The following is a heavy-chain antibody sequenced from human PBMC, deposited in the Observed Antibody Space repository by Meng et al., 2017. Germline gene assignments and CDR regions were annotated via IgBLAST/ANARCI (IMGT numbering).Heavy chain of an antibody. V-gene: IGHV3-21*01. CDR3: SKDGGGSLFDP. CDR1: GFIFSDHS. J-gene: IGHJ5*02. D-gene: IGHD1-26*01. Sequence: LSCAASGFIFSDHSMNWVRQAPGKGLEWVSSIGSSSDYIWYADSVKGRFTISRDNAKDSLYLQMNSLRGEDTGVYYCSKDGGGSLFDPWGQGTLVPVSS. CDR2: IGSSSDYI.